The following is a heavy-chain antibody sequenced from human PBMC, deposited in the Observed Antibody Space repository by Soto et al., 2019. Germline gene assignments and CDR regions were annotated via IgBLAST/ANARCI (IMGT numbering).Heavy chain of an antibody. CDR3: ARGGFWELGAFDI. J-gene: IGHJ3*02. V-gene: IGHV1-8*01. D-gene: IGHD1-26*01. Sequence: ASVKVSCKASVCTFTSYDLNWVRQATGQGLEWMGWMNPNSGNTGYAHKFQGRVTMTRNTSISTAYMELSSLRSEDTAVYYCARGGFWELGAFDIWGQGTMVTVSS. CDR2: MNPNSGNT. CDR1: VCTFTSYD.